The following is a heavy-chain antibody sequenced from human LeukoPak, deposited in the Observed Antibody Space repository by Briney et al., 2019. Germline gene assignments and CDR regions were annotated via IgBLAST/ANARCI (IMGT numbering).Heavy chain of an antibody. Sequence: ATVKISCKVSGYTFIDYYIHWGRQTPGKGVEWLGRVDPEHGDTKYAEMFQGRVTITADPSTDTAYMELSSLRPEDTAIYFCTRCRATLRAPFDYWGQGTLVTVSS. CDR3: TRCRATLRAPFDY. J-gene: IGHJ4*02. CDR2: VDPEHGDT. D-gene: IGHD2/OR15-2a*01. V-gene: IGHV1-69-2*01. CDR1: GYTFIDYY.